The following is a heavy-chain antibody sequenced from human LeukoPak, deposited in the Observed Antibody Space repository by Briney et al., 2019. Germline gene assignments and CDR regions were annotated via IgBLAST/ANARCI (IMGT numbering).Heavy chain of an antibody. CDR1: GFTFSRSA. CDR3: AKDVVKDSYLSYYFDY. CDR2: ISSSGNT. J-gene: IGHJ4*02. V-gene: IGHV3-23*01. D-gene: IGHD2-21*01. Sequence: PGGSLRLSCAASGFTFSRSAMTWVRQTPGKGLDWVSSISSSGNTYYADSVKGRFTISRDNSKDTLYLQMNSLRAEDTAVYYCAKDVVKDSYLSYYFDYWGQGTLVTVSS.